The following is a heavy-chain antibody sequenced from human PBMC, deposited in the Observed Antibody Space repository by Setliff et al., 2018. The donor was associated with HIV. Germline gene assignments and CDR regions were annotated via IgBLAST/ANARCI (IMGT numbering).Heavy chain of an antibody. CDR3: ARVVTNSGWSSYYFDY. CDR1: GGSMSSYY. CDR2: IYYSGST. D-gene: IGHD6-19*01. J-gene: IGHJ4*02. V-gene: IGHV4-59*01. Sequence: SETLSLTCTVSGGSMSSYYWSWIRQPPGKGLVWIGYIYYSGSTNYNPSLKSRVTISVDTSKNQFSLKLSSVTAADTAVYHCARVVTNSGWSSYYFDYWGQGTLVTVSS.